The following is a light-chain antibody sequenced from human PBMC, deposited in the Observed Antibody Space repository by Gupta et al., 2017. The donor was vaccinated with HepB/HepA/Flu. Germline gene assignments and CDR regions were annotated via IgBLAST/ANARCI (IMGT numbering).Light chain of an antibody. Sequence: DIQMTQSPSSLSASVGDRVTITCRASQGISTFLAWYQQKPGKVPKLLIYAASTLQSGVPSRFSGSGSGTDFTLTISSLQPEDVANYYCQKKNSAPWTFGQGTKVEIK. CDR1: QGISTF. J-gene: IGKJ1*01. CDR2: AAS. V-gene: IGKV1-27*01. CDR3: QKKNSAPWT.